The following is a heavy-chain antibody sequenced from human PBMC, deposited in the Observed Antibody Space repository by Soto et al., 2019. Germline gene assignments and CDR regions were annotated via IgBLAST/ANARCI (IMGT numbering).Heavy chain of an antibody. J-gene: IGHJ4*02. CDR3: ARGNPFWCGDCQYYFDY. CDR2: IYTSGST. D-gene: IGHD2-21*02. Sequence: QVQLQESGPGLVKPSETLSLTCTVSGGSISSYYWSWIRQPAGKGLEWIGRIYTSGSTNYNPSLQSRVTMSVDTSKNQFSLKLSSVTAADTAVYYCARGNPFWCGDCQYYFDYWGQGTLVTVSS. CDR1: GGSISSYY. V-gene: IGHV4-4*07.